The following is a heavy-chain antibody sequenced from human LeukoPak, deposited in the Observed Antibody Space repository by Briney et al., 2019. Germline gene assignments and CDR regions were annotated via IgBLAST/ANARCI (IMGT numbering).Heavy chain of an antibody. CDR1: GFTFSSYW. Sequence: TGGSLRLSCAASGFTFSSYWMHWVRQAPGKGLVWVSRINSDGSSTSYADSVKGRFTISRDNAKNTLYLQMNSLRAEDTAVYYCARAGSSIYYFDYWGQGTLVTVSS. D-gene: IGHD2-21*01. CDR3: ARAGSSIYYFDY. CDR2: INSDGSST. J-gene: IGHJ4*02. V-gene: IGHV3-74*01.